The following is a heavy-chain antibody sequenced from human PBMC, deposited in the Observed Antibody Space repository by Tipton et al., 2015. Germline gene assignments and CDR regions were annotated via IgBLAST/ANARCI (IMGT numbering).Heavy chain of an antibody. CDR2: IFHSGST. CDR1: TYSISRDSY. V-gene: IGHV4-38-2*02. D-gene: IGHD2-15*01. Sequence: GLVKPSETLSLACTISTYSISRDSYWGWIRQPPGKGLEWIGAIFHSGSTYYNPSLRSRVTISRDTSKNQVSLRLSSVTAADTAVYYCAAFCYGGNCPDYWGQGTLVIVSA. CDR3: AAFCYGGNCPDY. J-gene: IGHJ4*02.